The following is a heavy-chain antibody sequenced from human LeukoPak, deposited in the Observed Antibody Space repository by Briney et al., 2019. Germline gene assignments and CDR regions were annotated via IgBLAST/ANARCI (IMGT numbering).Heavy chain of an antibody. V-gene: IGHV3-11*01. J-gene: IGHJ4*02. Sequence: GGSLRLSCAASGFTFSDYYMSWIRQAPGKGLEWVSYISSSGSTIYYADSVKGRFTISRDNAKNSLYLQMNSLRVEDTAVYYCAKDRRTLYCTNGICYYFSNFDYWGQGTLATVSS. CDR3: AKDRRTLYCTNGICYYFSNFDY. D-gene: IGHD2-8*01. CDR1: GFTFSDYY. CDR2: ISSSGSTI.